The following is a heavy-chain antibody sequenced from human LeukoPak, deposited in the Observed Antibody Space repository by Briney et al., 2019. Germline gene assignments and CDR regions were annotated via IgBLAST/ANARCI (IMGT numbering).Heavy chain of an antibody. Sequence: GASVKVSCKASGYTFTSYGISWVRQAPGQGLEWMGWISAYNGNTNYAQKLQGRVTMTTDTSMSTAYMELRSLRSDDTAVYYCARDTGFSYGGYYYYYYYMDVWGKGTTVTVSS. J-gene: IGHJ6*03. CDR2: ISAYNGNT. V-gene: IGHV1-18*01. D-gene: IGHD5-18*01. CDR1: GYTFTSYG. CDR3: ARDTGFSYGGYYYYYYYMDV.